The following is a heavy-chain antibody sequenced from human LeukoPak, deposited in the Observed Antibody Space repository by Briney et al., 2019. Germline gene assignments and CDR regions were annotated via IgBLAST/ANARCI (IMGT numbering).Heavy chain of an antibody. CDR3: AGSRRYYYDTIGYYYYYYMDV. V-gene: IGHV4-39*01. J-gene: IGHJ6*03. D-gene: IGHD3-22*01. Sequence: SETLSLTCTVSGGSISSSSYYWGWIRQPPGKGLEWIGSIYYSGSTYYNPSLKSRVTISVDTSKNQFSLRLSSVTAADTAVYYCAGSRRYYYDTIGYYYYYYMDVWGKGTTVTISS. CDR1: GGSISSSSYY. CDR2: IYYSGST.